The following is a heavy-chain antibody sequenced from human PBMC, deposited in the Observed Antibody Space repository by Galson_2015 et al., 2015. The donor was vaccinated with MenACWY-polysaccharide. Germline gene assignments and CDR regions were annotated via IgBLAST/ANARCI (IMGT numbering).Heavy chain of an antibody. J-gene: IGHJ4*02. V-gene: IGHV3-23*01. Sequence: SLRLSCAASGFVFNNYAMSWVRQAPGKGLDWVSSISYNGGATFYGDSVKGRFTISRDNSKKTLYLQMNSLRAGDTAVYYCARINLSVPPIDYWGQGTLVTVSS. D-gene: IGHD2-2*02. CDR3: ARINLSVPPIDY. CDR1: GFVFNNYA. CDR2: ISYNGGAT.